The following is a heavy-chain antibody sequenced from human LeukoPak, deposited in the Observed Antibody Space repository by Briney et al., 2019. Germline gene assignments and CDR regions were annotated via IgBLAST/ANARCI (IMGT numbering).Heavy chain of an antibody. V-gene: IGHV1-69*04. Sequence: GASVKVSCKASGGTFSSYAISWVRQAPGQGLEWMGRIIPILGIANYAQKFQGRVTITADKSTSTAYMELSSLRSEDTAVYYCARDAGYYDSSGYLGYWGQGTLVTVSS. J-gene: IGHJ4*02. CDR3: ARDAGYYDSSGYLGY. CDR2: IIPILGIA. CDR1: GGTFSSYA. D-gene: IGHD3-22*01.